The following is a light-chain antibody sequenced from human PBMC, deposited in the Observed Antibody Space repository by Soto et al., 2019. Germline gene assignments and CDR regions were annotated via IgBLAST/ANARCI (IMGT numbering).Light chain of an antibody. CDR2: KAS. CDR1: QSINSW. J-gene: IGKJ1*01. Sequence: DIQMTQSPSTLSASVGDRVTITCRASQSINSWLAWHQQKPGKAPNLLIYKASSLESGVPSRFSGSGSGTEFTLTISSLQPDDFATYYCRQYNSYPWTFGQGTKVDIK. CDR3: RQYNSYPWT. V-gene: IGKV1-5*03.